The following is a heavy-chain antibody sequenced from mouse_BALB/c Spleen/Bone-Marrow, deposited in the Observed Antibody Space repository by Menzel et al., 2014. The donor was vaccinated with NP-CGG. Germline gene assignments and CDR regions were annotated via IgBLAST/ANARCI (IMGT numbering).Heavy chain of an antibody. V-gene: IGHV1-14*01. D-gene: IGHD2-3*01. CDR3: AREGWLLRFDY. CDR2: ISPYNDGT. J-gene: IGHJ2*01. Sequence: VQLQQSGPELVKPGASVKMSCKASGYTFTAYVMHLVKQKPGQGLEWIGYISPYNDGTNYIEKFKGKATLTSDIPSGTAYMELSSLTSEDSAVYCCAREGWLLRFDYWGQGTTLTVSS. CDR1: GYTFTAYV.